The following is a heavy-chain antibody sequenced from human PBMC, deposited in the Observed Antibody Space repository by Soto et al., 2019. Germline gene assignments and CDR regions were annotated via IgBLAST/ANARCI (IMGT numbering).Heavy chain of an antibody. V-gene: IGHV3-23*01. CDR2: VSGSGSNT. J-gene: IGHJ6*02. CDR1: GFTFSNYA. D-gene: IGHD1-26*01. Sequence: GGSLRLSCAASGFTFSNYAMSWVRQAPGKGLEWVSVVSGSGSNTDYADSVKGRFTVSRDNSKNTLYLQMNSLRAEDTALYYCAKGAGGHYLYYAMDVWGQGTTVTVS. CDR3: AKGAGGHYLYYAMDV.